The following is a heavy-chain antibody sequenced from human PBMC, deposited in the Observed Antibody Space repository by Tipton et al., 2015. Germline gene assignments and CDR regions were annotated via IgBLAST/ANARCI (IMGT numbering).Heavy chain of an antibody. D-gene: IGHD3-3*01. V-gene: IGHV1-69-2*01. CDR3: ATSPFWNGHIDYVMDV. CDR2: VDPEDGET. Sequence: QLVQSGAEVKKPGATVKISCKVSGHTLIDYYIHWVQQAPGKGLEWMGVVDPEDGETIYADKFRGRVTLTVDTSTDTAYMGLSSLRSEDTAVYFCATSPFWNGHIDYVMDVWGQGTTVTVSS. CDR1: GHTLIDYY. J-gene: IGHJ6*02.